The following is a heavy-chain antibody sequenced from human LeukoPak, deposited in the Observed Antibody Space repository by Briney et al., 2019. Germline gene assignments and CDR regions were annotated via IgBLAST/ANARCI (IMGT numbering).Heavy chain of an antibody. CDR3: ARASNYYDSSGYPRHHFDY. D-gene: IGHD3-22*01. J-gene: IGHJ4*02. Sequence: GGSLRLSCAASGFTFSSYWMSWVRQAPGKGLEWVANIKQDGSEKYYVDSVKGRFTISRDNAKNSLYLQMNSLRAEDTAVYYCARASNYYDSSGYPRHHFDYWGQGTLVTVSS. CDR2: IKQDGSEK. V-gene: IGHV3-7*01. CDR1: GFTFSSYW.